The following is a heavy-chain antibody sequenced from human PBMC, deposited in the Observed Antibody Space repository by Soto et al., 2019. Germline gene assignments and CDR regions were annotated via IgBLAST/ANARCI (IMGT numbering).Heavy chain of an antibody. CDR3: AREAGGWYGAFDI. D-gene: IGHD6-19*01. CDR1: GASVSLYY. J-gene: IGHJ3*02. Sequence: QVHLQESGPRLVKPSETLSLTCTVSGASVSLYYWNWVRQPPGERLEWIGYVYDSGSTTYNPAFKRRASISVDISKNQISLRLSPVTAADTAVYYCAREAGGWYGAFDIWSQGTTVTVSS. V-gene: IGHV4-59*02. CDR2: VYDSGST.